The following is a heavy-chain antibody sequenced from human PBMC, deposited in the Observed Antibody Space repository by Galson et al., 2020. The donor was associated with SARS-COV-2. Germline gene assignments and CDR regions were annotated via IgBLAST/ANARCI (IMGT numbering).Heavy chain of an antibody. V-gene: IGHV2-5*02. J-gene: IGHJ5*02. D-gene: IGHD1-26*01. CDR1: GFPLTTSRVG. CDR2: IYWDDDN. Sequence: KKSGPPLVNPPQTLTLPYTFPGFPLTTSRVGVAWIRQPPGTALEWLALIYWDDDNRYSPSLKSRLTITKDTSKNQVVLTMTNMDPVDTSTYYCAQRGRENIVGTYSSRSWFDPWGQGTLVTVSS. CDR3: AQRGRENIVGTYSSRSWFDP.